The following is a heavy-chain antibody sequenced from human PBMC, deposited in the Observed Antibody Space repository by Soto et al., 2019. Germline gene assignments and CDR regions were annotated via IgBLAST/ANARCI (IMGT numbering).Heavy chain of an antibody. D-gene: IGHD6-6*01. CDR3: ARVGISSSDAFDI. CDR2: IYYTGNT. CDR1: DGSISSGGYY. Sequence: PSETLSLTCTVSDGSISSGGYYWCWIRQHPEKGLEWIGYIYYTGNTYYNASLKSRVTISVDTSNDQFSLKLSSVTAADTAVYYCARVGISSSDAFDIWGQGTTVTVSS. V-gene: IGHV4-31*03. J-gene: IGHJ3*02.